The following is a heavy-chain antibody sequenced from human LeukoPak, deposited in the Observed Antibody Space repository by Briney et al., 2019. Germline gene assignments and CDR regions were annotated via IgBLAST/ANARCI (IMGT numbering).Heavy chain of an antibody. V-gene: IGHV4-34*03. Sequence: SETLSLTCAVYGGSFSGYYWSWIRQPPGKGLEWIGEINHSGSTNYNPSLKSRVTISVDTSKNQFSLKLSSVTAADTAVYYCPITMVRGVISLFDYWGQGTLVTVSS. CDR1: GGSFSGYY. CDR2: INHSGST. J-gene: IGHJ4*02. D-gene: IGHD3-10*01. CDR3: PITMVRGVISLFDY.